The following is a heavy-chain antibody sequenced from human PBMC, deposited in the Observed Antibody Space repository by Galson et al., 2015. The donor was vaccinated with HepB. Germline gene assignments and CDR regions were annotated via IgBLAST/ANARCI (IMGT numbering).Heavy chain of an antibody. Sequence: SLRLSCAASGFTVSSDYMNWVRQAPGKGLEWVSVIYTGGSTYYADSVKGQFTISRDNSKNTVYLQMNSLRPEDTAVYYCARILYNWNLNYYYGMDVWGQGTTVTVSS. CDR2: IYTGGST. CDR3: ARILYNWNLNYYYGMDV. D-gene: IGHD1-20*01. V-gene: IGHV3-66*02. J-gene: IGHJ6*02. CDR1: GFTVSSDY.